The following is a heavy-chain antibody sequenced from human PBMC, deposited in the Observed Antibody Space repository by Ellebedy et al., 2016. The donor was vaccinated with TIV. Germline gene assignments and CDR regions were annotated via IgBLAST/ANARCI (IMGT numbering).Heavy chain of an antibody. Sequence: PGGSLRLSCAASGFTFNIYDFHWVRQPTGNGLEWVSAVGPAGDPYYPDSVKGRFTISRENAKNSLYLQMNSLTAEDTAVYYCVRGSRTVGGIYYYTGMDVWGQGTTVTVSS. CDR2: VGPAGDP. CDR1: GFTFNIYD. V-gene: IGHV3-13*05. J-gene: IGHJ6*02. D-gene: IGHD3-10*01. CDR3: VRGSRTVGGIYYYTGMDV.